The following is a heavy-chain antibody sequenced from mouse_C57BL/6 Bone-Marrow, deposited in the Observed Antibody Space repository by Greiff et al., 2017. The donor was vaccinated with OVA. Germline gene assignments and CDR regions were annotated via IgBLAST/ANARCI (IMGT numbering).Heavy chain of an antibody. CDR3: ARGGYSNYVHWYFDV. D-gene: IGHD2-5*01. CDR2: INPGSGGT. V-gene: IGHV1-54*01. CDR1: GYAFTNYL. J-gene: IGHJ1*03. Sequence: QVQLQQSGAELVRPGTSVKVSCKASGYAFTNYLIEWVKQRPGQGLEWIGVINPGSGGTNYNEKFQGKATLTADKSSSTAYMQLSSLTSEDSAVYFCARGGYSNYVHWYFDVWGTGTTVTVSS.